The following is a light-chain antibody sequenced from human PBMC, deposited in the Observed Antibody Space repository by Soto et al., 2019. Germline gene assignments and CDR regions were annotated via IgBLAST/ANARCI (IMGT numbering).Light chain of an antibody. V-gene: IGKV2-30*01. CDR3: MQGTHWPLT. CDR1: HSLVYADGNTY. Sequence: VVITQSPLSLPVTLGQPASISCRSTHSLVYADGNTYLQWFQQRPGQSPRRLIYKISNRDSGVPDRFSGSGSGTDFTLQISRVEAEDVGVYYCMQGTHWPLTFGQGTRLEI. J-gene: IGKJ5*01. CDR2: KIS.